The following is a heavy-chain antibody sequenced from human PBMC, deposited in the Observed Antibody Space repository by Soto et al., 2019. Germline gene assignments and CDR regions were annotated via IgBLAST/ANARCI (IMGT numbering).Heavy chain of an antibody. D-gene: IGHD3-3*01. V-gene: IGHV3-23*01. J-gene: IGHJ6*03. CDR1: GFTFSSYA. CDR2: ISGSGGST. CDR3: AKVVGDFGVVIYYYYYYMDV. Sequence: GGSLRLSCAASGFTFSSYAMSWVRQAPGKGLEWVSAISGSGGSTYYADSVKGRFTISRDNSKNTLYLQMNSLRAEDTAVYYCAKVVGDFGVVIYYYYYYMDVWGKGTTVTVSS.